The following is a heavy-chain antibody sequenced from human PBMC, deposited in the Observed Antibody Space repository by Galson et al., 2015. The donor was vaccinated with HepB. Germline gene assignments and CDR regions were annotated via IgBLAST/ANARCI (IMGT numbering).Heavy chain of an antibody. CDR3: GAGGSYSDFDY. Sequence: SLRLSCAASGFTFDDYAMHWVRQAPGKGLEWVSLISWDGGSTYYADSVKGRFTISRDNSKNSLYLQMNSLRAEDTALYYCGAGGSYSDFDYWGQGTLVTVSS. J-gene: IGHJ4*02. D-gene: IGHD1-26*01. V-gene: IGHV3-43D*03. CDR1: GFTFDDYA. CDR2: ISWDGGST.